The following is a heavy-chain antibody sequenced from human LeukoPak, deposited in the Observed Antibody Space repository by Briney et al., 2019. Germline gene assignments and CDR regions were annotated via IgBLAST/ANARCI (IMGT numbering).Heavy chain of an antibody. D-gene: IGHD2-15*01. J-gene: IGHJ5*02. CDR2: IYTSGST. Sequence: SETLSLTCTVSGGPISSYYWSWIRQPAGKGLECIGRIYTSGSTNYKPSLKSRVTMSVDTSKNQFSLKLSSVTAADTAVYYCARARCSGGSCYSDSGDWFDPWGQGTLVTVSS. V-gene: IGHV4-4*07. CDR3: ARARCSGGSCYSDSGDWFDP. CDR1: GGPISSYY.